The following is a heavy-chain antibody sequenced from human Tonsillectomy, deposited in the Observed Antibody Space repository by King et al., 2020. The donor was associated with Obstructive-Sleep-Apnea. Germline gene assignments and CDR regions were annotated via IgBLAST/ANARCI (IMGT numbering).Heavy chain of an antibody. J-gene: IGHJ4*02. Sequence: QLVQSGGGLVQPGRSLRLSCAASGFTLDDYAMHWVRQAPGKGLEWVSCISWNSGSIGYADSVKGRFTISRDNAKSSLYLQMNSLRVEDTAVYYCAKGGYSSSWHWGQGTLVSLSS. CDR3: AKGGYSSSWH. CDR2: ISWNSGSI. CDR1: GFTLDDYA. D-gene: IGHD6-13*01. V-gene: IGHV3-9*01.